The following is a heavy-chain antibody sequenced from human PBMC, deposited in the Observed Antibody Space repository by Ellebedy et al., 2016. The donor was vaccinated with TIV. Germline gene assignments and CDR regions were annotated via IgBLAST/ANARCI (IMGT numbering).Heavy chain of an antibody. J-gene: IGHJ4*02. V-gene: IGHV3-7*04. Sequence: PGGSLRLSCAASGFTFSNYWMSWVRQAPGRGLEWVANIKEAGSEKYYVDFVKGRFTISRDNAKNSLYLQMNSLTAEDTAVYYCTRDVGFVAGTGGYWGQGTLVTVSS. CDR1: GFTFSNYW. CDR2: IKEAGSEK. D-gene: IGHD6-19*01. CDR3: TRDVGFVAGTGGY.